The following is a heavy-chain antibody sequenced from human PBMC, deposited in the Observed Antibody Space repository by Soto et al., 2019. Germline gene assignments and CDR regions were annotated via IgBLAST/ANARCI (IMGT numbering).Heavy chain of an antibody. CDR2: ISGSGFKK. V-gene: IGHV3-23*01. CDR3: AKNQGVELVPLATVDWFDP. D-gene: IGHD1-26*01. Sequence: GSLRLSCAASGFIFENSGMSWVRQAPGKGLEWISSISGSGFKKYYADSVKGRFTISRDNSKSTVYLELSNLSAEDTAVYHCAKNQGVELVPLATVDWFDPWGQGSVVTVSS. CDR1: GFIFENSG. J-gene: IGHJ5*02.